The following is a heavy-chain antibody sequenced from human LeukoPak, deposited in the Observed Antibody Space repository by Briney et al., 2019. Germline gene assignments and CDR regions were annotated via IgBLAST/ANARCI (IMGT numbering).Heavy chain of an antibody. CDR3: ARDPVGGSTIFDY. J-gene: IGHJ4*02. D-gene: IGHD1-26*01. CDR1: GDSVSSNSAA. V-gene: IGHV6-1*01. CDR2: TYYRSKWYY. Sequence: SQTLSHTCAISGDSVSSNSAAWNWIRQSPSRGLEWLGRTYYRSKWYYDCAVAVKSRISINPDTSKNQFSLQLSSVTPEDTAVYYCARDPVGGSTIFDYWGQGTLVTVSS.